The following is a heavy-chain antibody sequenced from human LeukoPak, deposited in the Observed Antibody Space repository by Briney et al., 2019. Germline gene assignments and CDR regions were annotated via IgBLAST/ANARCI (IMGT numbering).Heavy chain of an antibody. Sequence: GGSLRLSCAASGFTFSSYAMSWVRQAPGKGLEWVSAISGSGGSTYYADSVKGRFTISRDNSKNTLYLQMNSLRAEDTAVYYCAKPRQSVAGRDYYFDYWGQGTLVTVSS. CDR3: AKPRQSVAGRDYYFDY. CDR1: GFTFSSYA. J-gene: IGHJ4*02. CDR2: ISGSGGST. D-gene: IGHD6-19*01. V-gene: IGHV3-23*01.